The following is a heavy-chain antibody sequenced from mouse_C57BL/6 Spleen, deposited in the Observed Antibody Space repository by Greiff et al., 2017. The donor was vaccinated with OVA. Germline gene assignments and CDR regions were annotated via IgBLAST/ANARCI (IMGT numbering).Heavy chain of an antibody. CDR3: ARSTTVVADYFDY. CDR1: GYTFTSYW. Sequence: QVQLQQSGAELVKPGASVKMSCKASGYTFTSYWITWVKQRPGQGLEWIGDIYPGSGSTNYNEKFKSKATLTVDTSSSTAYMQLSSLTSEDSAVYYCARSTTVVADYFDYWGQGTTLTVSS. D-gene: IGHD1-1*01. V-gene: IGHV1-55*01. CDR2: IYPGSGST. J-gene: IGHJ2*01.